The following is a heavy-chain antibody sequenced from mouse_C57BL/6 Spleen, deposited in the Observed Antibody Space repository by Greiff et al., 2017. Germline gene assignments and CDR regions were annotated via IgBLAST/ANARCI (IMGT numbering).Heavy chain of an antibody. V-gene: IGHV1-26*01. CDR1: GYTFTDYY. D-gene: IGHD1-2*01. CDR2: FNPNNGGT. J-gene: IGHJ2*01. CDR3: AIKDYGYYFDY. Sequence: VQLQQSGPELVKPGASVKLSCKASGYTFTDYYMNWVKQSHGKSLEWIGGFNPNNGGTSYNQKFKGKATLTVGKSSSTAYIELRNLTSEDSAVNYCAIKDYGYYFDYWGQGTTLTVSS.